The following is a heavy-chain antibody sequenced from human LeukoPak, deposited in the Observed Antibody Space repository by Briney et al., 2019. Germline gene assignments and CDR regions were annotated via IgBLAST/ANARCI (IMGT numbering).Heavy chain of an antibody. D-gene: IGHD5-18*01. V-gene: IGHV3-43*01. Sequence: TGGSLRLSCTASGFTLSSYEMSWIRQAPGKGLEWVSLISWDGGSTYYADSVKGRFTISRDNSKNSLYLQMNSLRTEDTALYYCAKDNGGYSYGHWNYYYYMDVWGKGTTVTVSS. CDR1: GFTLSSYE. CDR2: ISWDGGST. CDR3: AKDNGGYSYGHWNYYYYMDV. J-gene: IGHJ6*03.